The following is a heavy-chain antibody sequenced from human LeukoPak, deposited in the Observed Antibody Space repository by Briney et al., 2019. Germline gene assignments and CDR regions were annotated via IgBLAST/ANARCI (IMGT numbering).Heavy chain of an antibody. D-gene: IGHD3-22*01. Sequence: GGSLRLSCAASGFTFSSHAMNWVRQAPGKGLEWVSGIYGNAGRTFYADSVKGRFTMSRDNSKNTLYLQMDSLRAEDTAMYYCARARSDNYYSGVNYWGQGTLVTVSS. V-gene: IGHV3-23*01. CDR1: GFTFSSHA. J-gene: IGHJ4*02. CDR3: ARARSDNYYSGVNY. CDR2: IYGNAGRT.